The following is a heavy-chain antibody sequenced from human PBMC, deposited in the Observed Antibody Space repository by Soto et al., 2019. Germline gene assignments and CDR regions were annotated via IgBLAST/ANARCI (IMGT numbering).Heavy chain of an antibody. CDR1: GASINNNDYY. CDR3: ARMSYFYDKWYFDL. V-gene: IGHV4-30-4*01. Sequence: SETLSLTCTVSGASINNNDYYWSWIRQTPGKGLEWIGYVYYSGTTDYIPSLKSRLSMSIDMSQNQFTLKLNSVTAADTATYYCARMSYFYDKWYFDLWGRGTLVTVSS. J-gene: IGHJ2*01. D-gene: IGHD3-22*01. CDR2: VYYSGTT.